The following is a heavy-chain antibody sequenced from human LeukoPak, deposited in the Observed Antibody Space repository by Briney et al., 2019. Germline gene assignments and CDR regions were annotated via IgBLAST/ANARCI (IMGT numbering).Heavy chain of an antibody. Sequence: GGSLRLSCAAAEFNFSDYYRSWIRHAPGKGLEWVSHISTGGRTIYQADSGKGRFTISRDNADASLYLQTNSLRAEHTAVYYCARAVRERAPTPLDPVNCSGGSCYSYYFDYWGQGTLVTASS. V-gene: IGHV3-11*01. CDR3: ARAVRERAPTPLDPVNCSGGSCYSYYFDY. CDR2: ISTGGRTI. CDR1: EFNFSDYY. D-gene: IGHD2-15*01. J-gene: IGHJ4*02.